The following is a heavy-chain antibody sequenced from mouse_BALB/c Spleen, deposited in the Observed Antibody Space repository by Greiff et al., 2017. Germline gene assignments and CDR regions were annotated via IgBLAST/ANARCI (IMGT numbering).Heavy chain of an antibody. CDR1: GYSITSDYA. CDR2: ISYSGST. V-gene: IGHV3-2*02. D-gene: IGHD2-12*01. CDR3: ALRRGGAMDY. Sequence: VQLKDSGPGLVKPSQSLSLTCTVTGYSITSDYAWNWIRQFPGNKLEWMGYISYSGSTSYNPSLKSRISITRDTSKNQFFLQLNSVTTEDTATYYCALRRGGAMDYWGQGTSVTVSS. J-gene: IGHJ4*01.